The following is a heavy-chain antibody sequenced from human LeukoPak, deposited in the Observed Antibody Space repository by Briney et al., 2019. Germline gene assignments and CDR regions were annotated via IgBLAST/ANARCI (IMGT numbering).Heavy chain of an antibody. CDR2: INQGGSEK. Sequence: GGSLRLSCAASEFIFSNCWISWVRQGPGQGPEWAGNINQGGSEKYYVDSVKGRFTISRDNAKNSLDLQMNSLRVEDTAIYYCARLVVPPGNRGWYYEHWGQGTLVTVSS. J-gene: IGHJ4*02. V-gene: IGHV3-7*05. CDR1: EFIFSNCW. CDR3: ARLVVPPGNRGWYYEH. D-gene: IGHD2-2*01.